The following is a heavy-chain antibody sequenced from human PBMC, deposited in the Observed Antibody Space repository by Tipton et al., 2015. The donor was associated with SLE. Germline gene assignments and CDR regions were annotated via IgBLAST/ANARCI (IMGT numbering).Heavy chain of an antibody. CDR1: GGSISSYY. Sequence: TLSLTCTVSGGSISSYYWSWIRQPPGKGLEWIGYIYYSGSTNYNPSLKSRVTMSVDTSKNQFSLKLSSVTAADTAVYYCARDLGYDAFDIWGQGTMVTVSS. CDR2: IYYSGST. J-gene: IGHJ3*02. CDR3: ARDLGYDAFDI. V-gene: IGHV4-59*01. D-gene: IGHD3-16*01.